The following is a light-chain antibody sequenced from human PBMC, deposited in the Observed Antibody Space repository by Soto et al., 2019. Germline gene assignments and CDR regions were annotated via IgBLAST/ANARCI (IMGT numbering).Light chain of an antibody. V-gene: IGKV3-20*01. Sequence: EIVLTQSPGTLSLSPGGRATLSCRTSQSVDRRYVAWYQQKPGQAPRLLIYGASTRASGIPDWFSGDGSGTDFTLTISRLEPEDFVVYFCQLYATSPMYTFGQGTKLEIK. J-gene: IGKJ2*01. CDR3: QLYATSPMYT. CDR1: QSVDRRY. CDR2: GAS.